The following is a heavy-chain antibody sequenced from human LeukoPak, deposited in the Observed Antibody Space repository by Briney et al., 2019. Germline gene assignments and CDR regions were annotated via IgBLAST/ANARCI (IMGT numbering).Heavy chain of an antibody. V-gene: IGHV1-18*01. CDR1: GHIFTSYG. J-gene: IGHJ4*02. Sequence: ASVKVSCKASGHIFTSYGISWVRQAPGQGLEWMGWISAYNGNTNYAQKLQGRVTMITDTSTSTAYMELRSLRSDDTAVYYRARDLPIYYDSSGYYYLYWGQGTLVTVSS. CDR3: ARDLPIYYDSSGYYYLY. CDR2: ISAYNGNT. D-gene: IGHD3-22*01.